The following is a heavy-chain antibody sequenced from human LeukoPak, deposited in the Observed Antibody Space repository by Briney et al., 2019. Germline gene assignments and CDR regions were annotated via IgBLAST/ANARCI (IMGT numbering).Heavy chain of an antibody. CDR2: ISSSSSTI. J-gene: IGHJ4*02. CDR3: ARGDVVVPAASGY. CDR1: GFTFSSYS. V-gene: IGHV3-48*01. Sequence: GGSLRLSFAASGFTFSSYSMNWVRQAPGKGLEWVSYISSSSSTIYYADSVKGRFTISRDNAKNSLYLQMNSLRAEDTAVYYCARGDVVVPAASGYWGQGTLVTVSS. D-gene: IGHD2-2*01.